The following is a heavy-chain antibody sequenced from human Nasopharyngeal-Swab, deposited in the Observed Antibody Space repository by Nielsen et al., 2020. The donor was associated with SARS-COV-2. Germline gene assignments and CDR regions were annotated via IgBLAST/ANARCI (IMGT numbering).Heavy chain of an antibody. Sequence: SVKVSCKASGGTFRSYAISWVRQAPGQGLEWLGRIIPILGIAHYAQKFQGRVTITADKSTSTAYMELSSLRSEDTAVYYCARGIVVVPAAMDHYYYYGMDVWGQGTTVTVSS. J-gene: IGHJ6*02. CDR2: IIPILGIA. CDR3: ARGIVVVPAAMDHYYYYGMDV. V-gene: IGHV1-69*04. D-gene: IGHD2-2*01. CDR1: GGTFRSYA.